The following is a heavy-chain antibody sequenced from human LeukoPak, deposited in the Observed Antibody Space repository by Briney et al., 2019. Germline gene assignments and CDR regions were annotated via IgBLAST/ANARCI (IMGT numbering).Heavy chain of an antibody. J-gene: IGHJ6*02. CDR1: GFTFGDYA. Sequence: PGGSLRLSCSASGFTFGDYAMHWVRQAPGKGLEWVSGITWNTYSIGYVDSVKGRFTISRDNAKNSLYLQMDSLREEDTAVYYCAKDSRKWSGETQYYGMDVWGQGTTVIVSS. V-gene: IGHV3-9*01. D-gene: IGHD3-10*01. CDR3: AKDSRKWSGETQYYGMDV. CDR2: ITWNTYSI.